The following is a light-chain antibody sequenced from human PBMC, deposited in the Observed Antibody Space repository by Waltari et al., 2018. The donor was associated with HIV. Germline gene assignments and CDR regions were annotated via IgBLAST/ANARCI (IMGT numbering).Light chain of an antibody. V-gene: IGKV4-1*01. J-gene: IGKJ2*01. CDR3: QQYFNTPYT. Sequence: DIVMTQSPDSLTVSLGERATINCKSNQTLFYSSNNKNYLAWYQQKPRQPPKLLIYWASSRESGVPERFIGSGSVTNFSLTITSLQAEDVAIYYCQQYFNTPYTVGRGTKVEI. CDR2: WAS. CDR1: QTLFYSSNNKNY.